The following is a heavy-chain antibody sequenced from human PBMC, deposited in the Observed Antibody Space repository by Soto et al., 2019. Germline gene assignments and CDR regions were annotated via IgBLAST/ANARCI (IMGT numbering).Heavy chain of an antibody. CDR3: AAGGGLPRYY. CDR1: GGSISSGGYS. J-gene: IGHJ4*02. Sequence: QLPLQESGSGLVKPSQTLSLTCAVSGGSISSGGYSWSWLRQPPGKGLEWIGYNYHSGSTYYNPSLRSRVTVSVDRSKNHFALKLSSVTAGDTAVYYCAAGGGLPRYYWGKGTLVTVSS. V-gene: IGHV4-30-2*01. D-gene: IGHD5-12*01. CDR2: NYHSGST.